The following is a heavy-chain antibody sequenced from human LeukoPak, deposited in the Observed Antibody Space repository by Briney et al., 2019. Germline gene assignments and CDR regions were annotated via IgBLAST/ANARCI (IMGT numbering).Heavy chain of an antibody. V-gene: IGHV3-21*01. D-gene: IGHD1-26*01. CDR1: GFTFNAYT. Sequence: GGSLRLSCGASGFTFNAYTMHWVRQVPGKGLEWVSSMSSSRDYVFYADSVKGRFTIFRDNANQSLDLEMSSLRGEDTAIYYCARGLVGAAFDYWGRGTLVTISS. J-gene: IGHJ4*02. CDR2: MSSSRDYV. CDR3: ARGLVGAAFDY.